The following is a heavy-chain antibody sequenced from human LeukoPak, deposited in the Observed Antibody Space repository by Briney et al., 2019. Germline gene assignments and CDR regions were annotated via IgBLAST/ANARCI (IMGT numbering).Heavy chain of an antibody. CDR3: ARGSATRSVVISEVWYFDL. Sequence: PSETLSLTCTVSGYSVSSGYYWGWIRQPPGQGLEWIGSIYHSGSTYYNPSLKSRVTISVDTSKNQFSLKLSSVTAADTAVYYCARGSATRSVVISEVWYFDLWGRGTLVTVSS. J-gene: IGHJ2*01. CDR2: IYHSGST. D-gene: IGHD3-22*01. CDR1: GYSVSSGYY. V-gene: IGHV4-38-2*02.